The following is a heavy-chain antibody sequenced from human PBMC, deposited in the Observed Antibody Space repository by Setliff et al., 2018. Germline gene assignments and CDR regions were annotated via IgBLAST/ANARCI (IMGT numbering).Heavy chain of an antibody. Sequence: GGSLRLSCAASGFTFSNYRMHWVRQAPGKGLEWVAVIWDDGVKKYHADSVKGRFTISRDNSKNTLYLQMNSLRAEDTAVYYCAKGGLYSSGRFDPWGQGTLVTVSS. CDR3: AKGGLYSSGRFDP. CDR1: GFTFSNYR. J-gene: IGHJ5*02. CDR2: IWDDGVKK. D-gene: IGHD6-19*01. V-gene: IGHV3-33*06.